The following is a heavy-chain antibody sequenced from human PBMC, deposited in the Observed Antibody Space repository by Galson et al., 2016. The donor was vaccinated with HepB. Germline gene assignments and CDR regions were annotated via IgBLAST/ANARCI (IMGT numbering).Heavy chain of an antibody. CDR3: ARDHTTSSLDV. J-gene: IGHJ4*02. Sequence: SVKVSCKVSGYNIIAYGFSWIRQGPGQGLEWQGWISPYNGDTNYGQKFQGRIRLTADRSTNTAYLELRSLTPNYTAIYYCARDHTTSSLDVWGQGTRVTVSS. CDR2: ISPYNGDT. D-gene: IGHD1-1*01. V-gene: IGHV1-18*01. CDR1: GYNIIAYG.